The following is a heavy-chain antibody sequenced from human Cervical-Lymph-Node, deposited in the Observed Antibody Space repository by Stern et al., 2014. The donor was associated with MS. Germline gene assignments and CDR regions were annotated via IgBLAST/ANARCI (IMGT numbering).Heavy chain of an antibody. Sequence: QVQLVESGAEMKKPGSSVKVSCMVSGGTFSDNAFSWVRQAPGQGLEWVGGIIPIFGAADYAQNFQGRVTITADESTSTVYMEMSSLRSEDTAVYYCARGAYCGGDCYWGWFDPWGQGTLVTVYS. CDR2: IIPIFGAA. CDR1: GGTFSDNA. CDR3: ARGAYCGGDCYWGWFDP. V-gene: IGHV1-69*01. J-gene: IGHJ5*02. D-gene: IGHD2-21*02.